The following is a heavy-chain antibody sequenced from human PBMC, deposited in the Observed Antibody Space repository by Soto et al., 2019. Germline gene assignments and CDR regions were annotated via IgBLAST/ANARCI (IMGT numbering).Heavy chain of an antibody. CDR1: GYSFTSYW. CDR2: IYPGDSDT. J-gene: IGHJ6*03. V-gene: IGHV5-51*01. Sequence: GESLKISCKGSGYSFTSYWIGWVRQMPGKGLEWMGIIYPGDSDTRYSPSFQGQVTISADKSISTAYLQWSSLKASDTAMYYCARSKVATIRGYYYYMDVWGKGTTVTVSS. D-gene: IGHD5-12*01. CDR3: ARSKVATIRGYYYYMDV.